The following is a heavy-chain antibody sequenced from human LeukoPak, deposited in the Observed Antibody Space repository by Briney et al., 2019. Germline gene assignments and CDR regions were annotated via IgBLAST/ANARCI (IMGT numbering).Heavy chain of an antibody. V-gene: IGHV4-4*07. J-gene: IGHJ6*02. CDR2: IYISGST. CDR3: AKSSGYTYGSDV. CDR1: GVSISTYY. D-gene: IGHD5-18*01. Sequence: SETLSLTCTVSGVSISTYYWSWIRQPAGKGLEWIGRIYISGSTNYNPSLKSRVTMSVDTSKNQFSLKLSSVTAADTAMYYCAKSSGYTYGSDVWGQGTTVTVSS.